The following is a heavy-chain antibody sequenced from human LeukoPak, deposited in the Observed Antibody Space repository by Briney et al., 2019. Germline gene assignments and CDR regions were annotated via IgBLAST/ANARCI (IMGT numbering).Heavy chain of an antibody. Sequence: SETLSLTCAVSGGSISSGGYSWSWIRQPPGEGLEWIGYIYHSGSTYYNLSLKSRVTISVDRSKNQFSLKLSSVTAADTAVYYCARGRSPHYRFDYWGQGTLVTVSS. D-gene: IGHD2-15*01. CDR2: IYHSGST. CDR1: GGSISSGGYS. V-gene: IGHV4-30-2*01. J-gene: IGHJ4*02. CDR3: ARGRSPHYRFDY.